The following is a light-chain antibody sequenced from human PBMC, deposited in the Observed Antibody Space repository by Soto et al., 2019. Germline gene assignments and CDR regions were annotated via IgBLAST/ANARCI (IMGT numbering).Light chain of an antibody. Sequence: VVLTQSPATLSLSPGERATLSCRASRHVYINALAWYQQTPGRTPTLLIFGASTRATDIPDRFSGTGSGTDFSLTIHGVEPEDSAVYYCQQYGASPFTFGPGTRVEI. V-gene: IGKV3-20*01. J-gene: IGKJ3*01. CDR1: RHVYINA. CDR2: GAS. CDR3: QQYGASPFT.